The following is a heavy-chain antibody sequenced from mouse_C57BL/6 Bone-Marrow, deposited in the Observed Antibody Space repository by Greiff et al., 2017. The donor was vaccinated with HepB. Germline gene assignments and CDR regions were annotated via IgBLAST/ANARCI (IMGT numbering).Heavy chain of an antibody. Sequence: VQLQQPGAELVKPGASVKLSCKASGYTFTSYWMQWVKQRPGQGLEWIGEIDPSDSYNNYNQKFKGKATLTVDTSSSTAYMQLSSLTSEDSAVYYCASGDGYYDYWGQGTTLTVSS. CDR2: IDPSDSYN. CDR3: ASGDGYYDY. V-gene: IGHV1-50*01. D-gene: IGHD2-3*01. CDR1: GYTFTSYW. J-gene: IGHJ2*01.